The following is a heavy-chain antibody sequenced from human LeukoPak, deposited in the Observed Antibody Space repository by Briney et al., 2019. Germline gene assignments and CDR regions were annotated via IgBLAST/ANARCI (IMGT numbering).Heavy chain of an antibody. CDR2: ISTTSTYI. V-gene: IGHV3-21*06. Sequence: GGSLRLSCAASGFAFSRYNMKWVRQAPGKGLEWVSFISTTSTYIYYADSVKGRFTVSRDNSKNLLYLQVDSLRVEDTAVYYCARAGTCSSTSCDGGIEYWGQGTLVTVSS. CDR1: GFAFSRYN. J-gene: IGHJ4*02. D-gene: IGHD2-2*01. CDR3: ARAGTCSSTSCDGGIEY.